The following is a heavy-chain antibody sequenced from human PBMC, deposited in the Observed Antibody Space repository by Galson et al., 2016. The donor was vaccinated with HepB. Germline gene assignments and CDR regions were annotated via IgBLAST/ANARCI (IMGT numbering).Heavy chain of an antibody. J-gene: IGHJ4*02. CDR1: Y. CDR3: ARTTISAHPYFDY. V-gene: IGHV4-4*07. Sequence: YWGWIRQPAGKGLEWIGRIYTNGGPNYNPSLKSRVTISIDSSENQFFLNLTSVTAADTAVYYCARTTISAHPYFDYWGQGTLVSVSS. CDR2: IYTNGGP. D-gene: IGHD2-21*02.